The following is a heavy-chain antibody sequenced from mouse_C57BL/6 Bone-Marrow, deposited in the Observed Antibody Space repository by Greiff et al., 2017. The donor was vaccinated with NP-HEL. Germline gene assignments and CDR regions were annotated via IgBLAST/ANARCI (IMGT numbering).Heavy chain of an antibody. CDR3: ARSTTVVAKYFDV. J-gene: IGHJ1*03. CDR1: GYSITSDY. CDR2: ISYSGST. Sequence: EVQLVESGPGLAKPSQTLSLTCSVTGYSITSDYWNWIRKFPGNKLEYMGYISYSGSTYYNPSPKSRISITRDTSKNQYYLQLNSVTTYDTATYYCARSTTVVAKYFDVWGTGTTVTVSS. D-gene: IGHD1-1*01. V-gene: IGHV3-8*01.